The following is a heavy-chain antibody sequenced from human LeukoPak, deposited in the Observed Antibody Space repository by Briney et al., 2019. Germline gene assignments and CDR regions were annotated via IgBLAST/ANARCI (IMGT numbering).Heavy chain of an antibody. CDR2: INPNSGGT. V-gene: IGHV1-2*02. Sequence: GASVNVSCKSSGYTFTGYYMHWVRQAPGQGLAWMGWINPNSGGTNYAQKFQGRVTMTRDTSISTAYMELSRLRSDDTAVYYCARASAGYSSSWYVGWGQGTLVTVSS. J-gene: IGHJ4*02. CDR3: ARASAGYSSSWYVG. CDR1: GYTFTGYY. D-gene: IGHD6-13*01.